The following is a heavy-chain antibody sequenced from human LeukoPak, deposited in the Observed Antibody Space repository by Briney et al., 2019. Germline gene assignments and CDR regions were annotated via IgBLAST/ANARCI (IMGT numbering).Heavy chain of an antibody. CDR2: IYYSGST. CDR1: GGSISSSSYY. V-gene: IGHV4-39*07. Sequence: NPSETLSLTCTVSGGSISSSSYYWGWIRQPPGKGLEWIGSIYYSGSTYYNPSLKGRVTISVDTSKNQFSLKLSSVTAADTAVYYCARGPGYGDSFFDYWGQGTLVTVSS. CDR3: ARGPGYGDSFFDY. D-gene: IGHD4-17*01. J-gene: IGHJ4*02.